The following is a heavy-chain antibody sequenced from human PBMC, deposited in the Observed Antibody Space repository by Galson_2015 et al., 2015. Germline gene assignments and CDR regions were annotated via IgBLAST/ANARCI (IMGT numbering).Heavy chain of an antibody. J-gene: IGHJ6*02. CDR2: INPNSGGT. Sequence: SVKVSCKASGYTFTGYYMHWVRQAPGQGLEWMGRINPNSGGTNYAQKFQGRVTMTRDTSISTAYMELSRLRSDDTAVYSWAGVRCSSTSCYDGGRFSCYYGMDVWGQGTTVTVSS. CDR3: AGVRCSSTSCYDGGRFSCYYGMDV. V-gene: IGHV1-2*06. CDR1: GYTFTGYY. D-gene: IGHD2-2*01.